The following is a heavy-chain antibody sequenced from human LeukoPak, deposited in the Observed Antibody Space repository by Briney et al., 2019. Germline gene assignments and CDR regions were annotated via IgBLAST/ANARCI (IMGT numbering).Heavy chain of an antibody. CDR2: IYHSGST. CDR1: GGSISSSGYY. Sequence: SETLSLTCTVSGGSISSSGYYWGWTRQPPGKGLEWIGEIYHSGSTNYNPSLKSRVTISVDKSKNQFSLKLSSVTAADTAVYYCAREFVGIAASRYYFDYWGQGTLVTVSS. D-gene: IGHD6-13*01. CDR3: AREFVGIAASRYYFDY. J-gene: IGHJ4*02. V-gene: IGHV4-39*07.